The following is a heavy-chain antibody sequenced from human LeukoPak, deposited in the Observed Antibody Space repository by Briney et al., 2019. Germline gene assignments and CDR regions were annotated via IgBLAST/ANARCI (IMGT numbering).Heavy chain of an antibody. D-gene: IGHD3-22*01. CDR2: IDSSTRTI. Sequence: GGSLRLSCAASGFTFSTYSMNWVRQAPGKGLEWVSFIDSSTRTIFYADSVKGRFTISRDNSKNTLYLQMNSLRAEDTAVYYCARDPYYDSTGEPQEGAFDIWGQGTMVTVSS. CDR1: GFTFSTYS. CDR3: ARDPYYDSTGEPQEGAFDI. J-gene: IGHJ3*02. V-gene: IGHV3-48*01.